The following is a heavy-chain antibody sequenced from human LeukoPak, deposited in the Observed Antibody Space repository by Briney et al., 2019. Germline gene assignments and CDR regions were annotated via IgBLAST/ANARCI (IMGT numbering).Heavy chain of an antibody. V-gene: IGHV1-18*01. J-gene: IGHJ3*02. D-gene: IGHD6-19*01. CDR3: ARDRGSGWYNDAFDI. Sequence: ASVKVSCKASGYTFTSYGISWVRQAPGQGLEWMGWISAYNGNTNYAQKLQGRVTMTTDTSTSTAHMELRSLRSDDTAVYYCARDRGSGWYNDAFDIWGQGTMVTVSS. CDR2: ISAYNGNT. CDR1: GYTFTSYG.